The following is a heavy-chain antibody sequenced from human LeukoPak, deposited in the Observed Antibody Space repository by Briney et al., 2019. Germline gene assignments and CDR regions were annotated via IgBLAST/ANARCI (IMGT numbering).Heavy chain of an antibody. CDR2: NSSSSSYI. CDR1: GFTFSSYS. D-gene: IGHD6-19*01. V-gene: IGHV3-21*01. CDR3: ARDWRYSSTKRSLDY. J-gene: IGHJ4*02. Sequence: GGSLRLSCAASGFTFSSYSMNWVRQAPGKGLEWVSSNSSSSSYIYYADSVKGRFTISRDNAKNSLYLQMNSLRAEDTAVYYCARDWRYSSTKRSLDYWGQGTLVTVSS.